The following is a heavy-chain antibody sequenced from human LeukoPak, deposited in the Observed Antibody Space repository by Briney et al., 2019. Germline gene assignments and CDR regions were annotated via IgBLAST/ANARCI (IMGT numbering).Heavy chain of an antibody. Sequence: SETLSLTCTVSGGSISSGGYYWSWIRQHPGKGLEWIGYIYYSGSTYYNPSLKSRVTISVDTSKNQFSLKLSSVTAADTAVYYCARDRLLGIGPWYLDLWGRGTLVTVSS. CDR1: GGSISSGGYY. CDR3: ARDRLLGIGPWYLDL. J-gene: IGHJ2*01. D-gene: IGHD7-27*01. V-gene: IGHV4-31*03. CDR2: IYYSGST.